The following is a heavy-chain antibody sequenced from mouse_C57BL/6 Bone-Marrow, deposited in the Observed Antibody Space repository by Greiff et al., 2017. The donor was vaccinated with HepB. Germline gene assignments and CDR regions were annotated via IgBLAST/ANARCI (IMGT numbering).Heavy chain of an antibody. Sequence: VQVVESGAELVKPGASVKMSCKASGYTFTTYPIEWMKQNHGKSLEWIGNFHPYNDDTKYNEKFKGKATLTVEKSSSTVYLELSRLTSDDSAVYYCARRDDYDKVFAYWGQGTLVTVSA. V-gene: IGHV1-47*01. CDR1: GYTFTTYP. CDR3: ARRDDYDKVFAY. J-gene: IGHJ3*01. D-gene: IGHD2-4*01. CDR2: FHPYNDDT.